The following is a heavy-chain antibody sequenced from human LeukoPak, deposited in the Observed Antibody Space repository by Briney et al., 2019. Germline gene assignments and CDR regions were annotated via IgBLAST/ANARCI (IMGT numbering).Heavy chain of an antibody. V-gene: IGHV3-7*03. D-gene: IGHD2-15*01. CDR1: GFTFSSYW. CDR3: ARVNHVVVVVAATPGSAFDI. Sequence: GGSLRLSCAASGFTFSSYWMSWVRQAPGKVLEWVANIKQDGSEKYYVDSVKGTISRDNAKTSLYLQMNSLRAEDTAVYYCARVNHVVVVVAATPGSAFDIWAQGTMVTVPS. J-gene: IGHJ3*02. CDR2: IKQDGSEK.